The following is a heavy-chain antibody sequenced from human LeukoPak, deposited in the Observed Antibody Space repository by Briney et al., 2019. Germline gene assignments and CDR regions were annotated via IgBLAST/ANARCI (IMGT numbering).Heavy chain of an antibody. Sequence: SETLSLTCTVSGGSISTYYWSWIRQPPGKSPEWIGYIYYSGSPIYSPSLNSRVTISVDTSKNQFSLKLSSVTAADTAVYHCARLYAYKLDYWGQGTLVTVSS. V-gene: IGHV4-59*08. J-gene: IGHJ4*02. CDR3: ARLYAYKLDY. D-gene: IGHD2/OR15-2a*01. CDR2: IYYSGSP. CDR1: GGSISTYY.